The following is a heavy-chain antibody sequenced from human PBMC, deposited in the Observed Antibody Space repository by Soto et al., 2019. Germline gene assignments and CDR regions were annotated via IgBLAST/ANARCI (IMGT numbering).Heavy chain of an antibody. V-gene: IGHV6-1*01. CDR3: ARGVAGTGFDL. J-gene: IGHJ4*02. CDR2: TYYGSNWRH. Sequence: SQTLSLTCAISGDSVSSNTAAWNCISSSPSRGLEWLGRTYYGSNWRHDYAVSVKSRITVNPDTSKNHFSLQLNSVTPDDTAVYYCARGVAGTGFDLWGQGTPVTVSS. CDR1: GDSVSSNTAA. D-gene: IGHD6-19*01.